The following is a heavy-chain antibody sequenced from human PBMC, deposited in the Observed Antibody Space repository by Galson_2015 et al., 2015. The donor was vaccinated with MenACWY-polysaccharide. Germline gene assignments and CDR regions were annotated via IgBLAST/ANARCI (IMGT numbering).Heavy chain of an antibody. Sequence: SLRLSCAASGFTFSSCAMSWVRQAPGKGLEWVSGISGSGGTTYYADSVKGRFTISRDNSKNTLYLQMNSLRAEDTAVYYCARDYCSRTSCYGLDVWGQGTTVIVSS. J-gene: IGHJ6*02. D-gene: IGHD2-2*01. CDR2: ISGSGGTT. CDR1: GFTFSSCA. CDR3: ARDYCSRTSCYGLDV. V-gene: IGHV3-23*01.